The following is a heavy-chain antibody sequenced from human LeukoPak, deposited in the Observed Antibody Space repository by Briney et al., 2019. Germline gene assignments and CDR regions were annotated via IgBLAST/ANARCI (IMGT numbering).Heavy chain of an antibody. Sequence: GGSLRLSCAASGFTFSSYSVNWVRQAPGKGLEWVSYISSSISTIYYADSVKGRFTISRDNAKNSLYLQMNSLRAEDTAVYYCARHRVPRTYYYGSGSYSARGSFDYWGQGTLVTVSS. J-gene: IGHJ4*02. V-gene: IGHV3-48*04. CDR1: GFTFSSYS. CDR3: ARHRVPRTYYYGSGSYSARGSFDY. D-gene: IGHD3-10*01. CDR2: ISSSISTI.